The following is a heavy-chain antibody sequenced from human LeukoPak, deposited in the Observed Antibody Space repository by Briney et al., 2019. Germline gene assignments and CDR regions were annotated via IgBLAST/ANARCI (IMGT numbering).Heavy chain of an antibody. D-gene: IGHD3-9*01. CDR3: AREGFDILTGYSLYYFDY. CDR1: GYTFTSYG. CDR2: ISAYNDNT. V-gene: IGHV1-18*01. Sequence: GASVKVSCKASGYTFTSYGISWVRQAPGQGLEWMGWISAYNDNTNYAQKFQGRVTMTTDTSTSTAYMELRNLRYDDTALYYCAREGFDILTGYSLYYFDYWGQGTLVTVSS. J-gene: IGHJ4*02.